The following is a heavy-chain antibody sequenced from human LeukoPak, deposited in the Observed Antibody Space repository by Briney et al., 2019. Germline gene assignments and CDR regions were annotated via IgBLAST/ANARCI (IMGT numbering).Heavy chain of an antibody. CDR3: ARDNWFDP. V-gene: IGHV4-39*07. J-gene: IGHJ5*02. CDR2: IYSSGST. Sequence: SETLSLTCTVSGGSISSSSYYWGWIRQPPGKGLEWIGSIYSSGSTNYNPSLKSRVTMSVDTSKKQLSLKLSSVTAADTAVYYCARDNWFDPWGRGTLVTVSS. CDR1: GGSISSSSYY.